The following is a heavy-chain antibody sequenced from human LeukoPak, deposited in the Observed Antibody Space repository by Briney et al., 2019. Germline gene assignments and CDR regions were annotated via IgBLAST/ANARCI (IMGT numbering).Heavy chain of an antibody. CDR3: ARGRHYYGSGSYGY. D-gene: IGHD3-10*01. J-gene: IGHJ4*02. Sequence: SETLSLTCAVYGGSFSGYYWSWIRQPPGKGLEWIGEINHSGSTNYNPSLKSRVTISVDTSKNQFSLKLSSVTAADTAVYYCARGRHYYGSGSYGYWGQGTLVTVSS. CDR1: GGSFSGYY. V-gene: IGHV4-34*01. CDR2: INHSGST.